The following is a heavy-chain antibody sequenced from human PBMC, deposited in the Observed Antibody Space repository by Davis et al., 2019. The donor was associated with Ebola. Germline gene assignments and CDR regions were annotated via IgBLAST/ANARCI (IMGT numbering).Heavy chain of an antibody. CDR2: IYYSGST. V-gene: IGHV4-31*03. CDR3: ARIAAAGTPLYYYYGMDV. D-gene: IGHD6-13*01. Sequence: LRLSCTVSGGSISSGGYYWSWIRQHPGKGLEWIGYIYYSGSTYYNPSLKSRVTISVDTSKNQFSLKLSSVTAADTAVYYCARIAAAGTPLYYYYGMDVWGQGTTVTVSS. J-gene: IGHJ6*02. CDR1: GGSISSGGYY.